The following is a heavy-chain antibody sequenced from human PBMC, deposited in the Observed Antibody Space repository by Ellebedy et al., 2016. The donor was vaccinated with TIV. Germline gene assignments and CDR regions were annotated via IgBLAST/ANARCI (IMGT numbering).Heavy chain of an antibody. CDR1: GGSVSSDHYY. CDR3: VRLGVRKFDS. V-gene: IGHV4-61*01. CDR2: IYYTGGT. Sequence: MPSETLSLTCTVSGGSVSSDHYYWSWIRLPPGKGLEWIGDIYYTGGTNYNPSLRGRVIISVDTSNNQFSLKLSYVTAADTAVYYCVRLGVRKFDSWGQGILVTVSS. D-gene: IGHD3-10*01. J-gene: IGHJ5*01.